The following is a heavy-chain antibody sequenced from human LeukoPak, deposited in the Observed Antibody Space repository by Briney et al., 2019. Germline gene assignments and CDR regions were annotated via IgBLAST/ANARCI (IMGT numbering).Heavy chain of an antibody. CDR1: GYSFTSYW. CDR3: ARLSGGYPISYDFDY. V-gene: IGHV5-10-1*01. Sequence: HGESLKISCKGSGYSFTSYWISWVRQMPGKGLEWMGRIDPSDSYTNYSPSFQGHVTISADKSISTAYLRWSSLKASDTAMYYCARLSGGYPISYDFDYWGQGTLVTVSS. J-gene: IGHJ4*02. D-gene: IGHD5-18*01. CDR2: IDPSDSYT.